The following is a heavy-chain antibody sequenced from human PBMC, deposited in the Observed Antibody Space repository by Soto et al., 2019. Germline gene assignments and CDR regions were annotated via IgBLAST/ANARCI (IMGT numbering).Heavy chain of an antibody. CDR1: GGSISSSSYY. J-gene: IGHJ4*02. D-gene: IGHD6-19*01. V-gene: IGHV4-39*01. Sequence: SGTLSLTCTVSGGSISSSSYYWGWIRQPPGKGLEWIGSIYYSGSTYYNPSLKSRVTISVDTSKNQFSLKLSSVTAADTAVYYCARHGSEQWLASVGFHFGYWGQGTLVTVSS. CDR2: IYYSGST. CDR3: ARHGSEQWLASVGFHFGY.